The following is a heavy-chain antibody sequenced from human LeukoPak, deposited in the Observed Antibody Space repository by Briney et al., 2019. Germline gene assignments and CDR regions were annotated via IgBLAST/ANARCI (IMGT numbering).Heavy chain of an antibody. CDR2: ISSSSSYI. Sequence: PGGSLRLSCAASGFTVSSNYMSWVRQAPGKGLEWVSSISSSSSYIYYADSVKGRFTISRDNAKNSLYLQMNSLRAEDTAVYYCAKQYSGYGEVYYYMDVWGKGTTVTVSS. CDR3: AKQYSGYGEVYYYMDV. J-gene: IGHJ6*03. CDR1: GFTVSSNY. V-gene: IGHV3-21*04. D-gene: IGHD5-12*01.